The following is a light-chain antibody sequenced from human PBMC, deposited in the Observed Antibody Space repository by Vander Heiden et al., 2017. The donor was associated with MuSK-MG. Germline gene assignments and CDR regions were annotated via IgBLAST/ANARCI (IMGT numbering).Light chain of an antibody. V-gene: IGKV1-39*01. CDR3: QQTDSNPWT. Sequence: DIQMTQSPSSLSASVGDTVSISCRASRRLNDYLNWYQQKPGRAPNLLISVGSDLQDGVPSRFRGEGSGSDFTLTISGLQPEDFATYFCQQTDSNPWTFGQGTKVEI. CDR2: VGS. CDR1: RRLNDY. J-gene: IGKJ1*01.